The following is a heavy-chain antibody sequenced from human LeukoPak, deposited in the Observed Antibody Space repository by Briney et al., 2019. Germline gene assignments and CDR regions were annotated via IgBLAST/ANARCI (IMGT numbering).Heavy chain of an antibody. J-gene: IGHJ4*02. CDR1: GFTFSSYA. V-gene: IGHV3-23*01. Sequence: GSLRLSCAASGFTFSSYAMSWVRQAPGEGLEWVSAISGSGGSTYYADSVKGRFTISRDNSKNTLYLQMNSLRAEDTAVYYCAKGVSFTNPFDYWGQGTLVTVSS. CDR3: AKGVSFTNPFDY. D-gene: IGHD3-3*01. CDR2: ISGSGGST.